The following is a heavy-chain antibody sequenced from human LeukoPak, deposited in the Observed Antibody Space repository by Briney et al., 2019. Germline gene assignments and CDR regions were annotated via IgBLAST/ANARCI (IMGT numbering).Heavy chain of an antibody. D-gene: IGHD1-14*01. Sequence: SETLSLTCNVSGGSVSSSNHHWAWIRQSPGMGLEWVGTFFSTGRTSQNPDPSLKGRVTLSVDTSRNQFSLQLRSLTAADTAIFYCASIPGSSTTRYHFDNWGQGTLVTVSS. CDR3: ASIPGSSTTRYHFDN. CDR2: FFSTGRT. V-gene: IGHV4-39*01. CDR1: GGSVSSSNHH. J-gene: IGHJ4*02.